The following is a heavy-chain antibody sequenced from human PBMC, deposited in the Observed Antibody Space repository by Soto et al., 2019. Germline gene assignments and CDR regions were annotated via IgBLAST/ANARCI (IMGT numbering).Heavy chain of an antibody. CDR1: GGSISSGGYY. CDR3: ARAVTTVTSHHLGMDV. CDR2: IYYSGST. D-gene: IGHD4-17*01. Sequence: QVQLQESGPGLVKPSQTLSLTCTVSGGSISSGGYYWSWIRQHPGKGLEWIGYIYYSGSTYYNPSLRSRVTISVDTSKNQFSLKLSSVTAADTAVYYCARAVTTVTSHHLGMDVWGQGDTVTVSS. J-gene: IGHJ6*02. V-gene: IGHV4-31*03.